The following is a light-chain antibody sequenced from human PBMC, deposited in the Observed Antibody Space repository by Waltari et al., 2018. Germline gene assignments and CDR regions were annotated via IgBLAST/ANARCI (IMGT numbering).Light chain of an antibody. CDR1: QSLNYKY. CDR2: GTS. V-gene: IGKV3-20*01. J-gene: IGKJ4*01. Sequence: EIVLTQSPGTLSLSPGETATLTCRASQSLNYKYLAWYQQKPDQTPRLLIYGTSSRAACTPDRFRGIGSGTDFTLTVSGLEPDDFSVYYCQQYGASPVTFGGGTKVEFK. CDR3: QQYGASPVT.